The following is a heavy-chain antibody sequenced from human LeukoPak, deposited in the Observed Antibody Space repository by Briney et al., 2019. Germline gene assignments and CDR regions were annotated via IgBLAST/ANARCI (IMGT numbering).Heavy chain of an antibody. D-gene: IGHD1-26*01. CDR3: ARGAPDSKWGYFDL. V-gene: IGHV1-8*01. CDR1: GYTFPSYV. Sequence: SSVKVSCKASGYTFPSYVINWVGQATGQELAGMGWMNPNRGNTGYAQKFQGRITMTRNTSISTAYMELSSLRSEDTAVYYCARGAPDSKWGYFDLWGRGTLVTVSS. J-gene: IGHJ2*01. CDR2: MNPNRGNT.